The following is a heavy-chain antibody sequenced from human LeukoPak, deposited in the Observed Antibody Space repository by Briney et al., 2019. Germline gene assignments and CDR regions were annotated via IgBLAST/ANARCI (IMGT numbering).Heavy chain of an antibody. V-gene: IGHV4-34*01. CDR1: SGSFSGYY. CDR2: INHSGST. D-gene: IGHD2-15*01. Sequence: KTSETLSLTCAVYSGSFSGYYWNWIRQPPGKGLEWIGEINHSGSTKYNPTLKSRVTISVDTSKNQFSLKLSSVTAADTAVYYCARNSCPSGSCYDNRGYFDYWGQGTLVTVSS. CDR3: ARNSCPSGSCYDNRGYFDY. J-gene: IGHJ4*02.